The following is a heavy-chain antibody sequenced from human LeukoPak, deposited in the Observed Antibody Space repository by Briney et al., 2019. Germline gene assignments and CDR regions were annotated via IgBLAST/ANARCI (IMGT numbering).Heavy chain of an antibody. V-gene: IGHV3-23*01. J-gene: IGHJ4*02. CDR3: AKGSGTAEDY. Sequence: GGSLRLSCAASGFTFSSYAMSWVRQAPGEGLEWVSAISGSGNSIYYADSVKGRFTISRDNSKNTLYLQMNSLRADDTAVYYCAKGSGTAEDYWGQGTLVTVSS. CDR1: GFTFSSYA. D-gene: IGHD6-25*01. CDR2: ISGSGNSI.